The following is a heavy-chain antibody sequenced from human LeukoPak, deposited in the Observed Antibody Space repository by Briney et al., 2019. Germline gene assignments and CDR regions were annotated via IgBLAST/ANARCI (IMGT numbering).Heavy chain of an antibody. CDR3: AKSTGGVISDYYYMDV. V-gene: IGHV3-23*01. Sequence: PGGSLRLSCAASGFTFSDYYMSWVRQAPGKGLEWVSAISASGGSTYYADSVKGRFTISRDNSKNTLYLQMNSLRAEDTAVYYCAKSTGGVISDYYYMDVWGKGTTVTVSS. CDR2: ISASGGST. J-gene: IGHJ6*03. D-gene: IGHD3-10*01. CDR1: GFTFSDYY.